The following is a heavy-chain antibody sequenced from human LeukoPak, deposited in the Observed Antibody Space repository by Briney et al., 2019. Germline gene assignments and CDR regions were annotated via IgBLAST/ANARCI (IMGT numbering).Heavy chain of an antibody. CDR1: GFTFSSYA. J-gene: IGHJ4*02. CDR2: ISGSGGST. D-gene: IGHD2-2*01. V-gene: IGHV3-23*01. Sequence: GGSLRLSCAASGFTFSSYAMSWVRQAPGKGLEWVSAISGSGGSTYYADSVKGRFTISRDNSKNTLYLQMNSLRAEDTAVYYCAKVISSGQYQLLPFFDYWGQGTLVTVSS. CDR3: AKVISSGQYQLLPFFDY.